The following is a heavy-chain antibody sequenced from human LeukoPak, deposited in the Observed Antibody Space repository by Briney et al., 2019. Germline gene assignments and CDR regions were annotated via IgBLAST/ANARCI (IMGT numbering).Heavy chain of an antibody. J-gene: IGHJ6*02. CDR2: IYSGGST. CDR3: ARDRVARGYSYGTPLYGMDA. D-gene: IGHD5-18*01. CDR1: GFTVSSSY. V-gene: IGHV3-53*01. Sequence: GGSLRLSCAASGFTVSSSYMTWVRQAPGKGLEWVSVIYSGGSTYYSDSVKGRFTISRDNSKNTLYLQMNSLRAEDTAVYYCARDRVARGYSYGTPLYGMDAWGQGTTVTVSS.